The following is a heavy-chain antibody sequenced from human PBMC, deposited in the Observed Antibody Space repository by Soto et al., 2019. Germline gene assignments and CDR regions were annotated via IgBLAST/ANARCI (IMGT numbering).Heavy chain of an antibody. V-gene: IGHV1-8*01. CDR1: GYTFTSYD. Sequence: QVQLVQSGAEVKKPGASVKVSCKASGYTFTSYDINWVRQATGQGLEWMGWMNPNSGNTGYAQKFHGSVNIXXNTSICTAYRELSSLRSEDTAVYYCASERSLAADYWGQGALVTVSS. J-gene: IGHJ4*02. CDR3: ASERSLAADY. D-gene: IGHD6-25*01. CDR2: MNPNSGNT.